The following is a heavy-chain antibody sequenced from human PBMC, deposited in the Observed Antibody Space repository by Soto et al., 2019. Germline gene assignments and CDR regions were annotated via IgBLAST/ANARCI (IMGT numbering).Heavy chain of an antibody. Sequence: WQTLSLTCAISGDSVSGNSAAWNWIRQSPSRGLEWLGRTYYRSKWYNDYAVSVKSRITVTPDTSKNQFSLHLNSVTPEDTAVYYCAREFPSYESSDSYFDYWGQGALVTVSS. J-gene: IGHJ4*02. V-gene: IGHV6-1*01. CDR1: GDSVSGNSAA. D-gene: IGHD3-22*01. CDR2: TYYRSKWYN. CDR3: AREFPSYESSDSYFDY.